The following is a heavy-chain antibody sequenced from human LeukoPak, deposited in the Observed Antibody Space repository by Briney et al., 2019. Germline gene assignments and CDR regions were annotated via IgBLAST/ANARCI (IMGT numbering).Heavy chain of an antibody. Sequence: GGSLRLSCEASGFAVSARPMSWVRQAPGKGLEWVGRIKSKTDGGTTDYAAPVKGRFTISRDDSKNTLYLQMNSLKTEDTAVYYCTTVTRYSSSSEVDYWGQGTLVTVSS. CDR2: IKSKTDGGTT. D-gene: IGHD6-6*01. J-gene: IGHJ4*02. CDR1: GFAVSARP. CDR3: TTVTRYSSSSEVDY. V-gene: IGHV3-15*01.